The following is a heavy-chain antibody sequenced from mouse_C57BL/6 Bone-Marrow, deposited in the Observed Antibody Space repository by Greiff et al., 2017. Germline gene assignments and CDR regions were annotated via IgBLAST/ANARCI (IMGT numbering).Heavy chain of an antibody. CDR2: INPGRGGT. CDR3: ARSRDYYGSSWGFAY. D-gene: IGHD1-1*01. J-gene: IGHJ3*01. CDR1: GYAFTNYL. Sequence: QVQLKQSGAELVRPGTSVKVSCKASGYAFTNYLIEWVKQRPGQGLEWIGVINPGRGGTNYNEEFKGKATLTADKSSSTAYMQLSSLTSEDSAVYFCARSRDYYGSSWGFAYWGQGTLVTVSA. V-gene: IGHV1-54*01.